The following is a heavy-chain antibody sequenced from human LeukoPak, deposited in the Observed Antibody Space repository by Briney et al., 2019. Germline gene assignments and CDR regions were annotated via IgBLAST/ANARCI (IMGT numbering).Heavy chain of an antibody. D-gene: IGHD3-10*01. CDR3: AKDRMVYYYMDV. J-gene: IGHJ6*03. CDR1: GFTFSSYA. V-gene: IGHV3-23*01. Sequence: SGGSLRLSCAASGFTFSSYAMSWVRQAPGKGLEWVSAISGSGGSTYYADSVKGRFTISRDNSKNTLYLQMNSLRAEDTAVYYCAKDRMVYYYMDVWGKGTTVTVSS. CDR2: ISGSGGST.